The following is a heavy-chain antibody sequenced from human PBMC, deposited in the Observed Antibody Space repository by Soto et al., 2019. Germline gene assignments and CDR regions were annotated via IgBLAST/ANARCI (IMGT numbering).Heavy chain of an antibody. Sequence: QVQLQESGPGLVKPSQTLSLTCTVSGASITSVGYSWTWIRHHPGKGLEWIGYVYHSGTTYYNPSLKSLATMSVDTSKNKFYLRLTSVTAAVTAIYYCAREGAGTTPGGFDPWGQGTLVTVSS. V-gene: IGHV4-31*01. J-gene: IGHJ5*02. CDR2: VYHSGTT. CDR1: GASITSVGYS. D-gene: IGHD1-7*01. CDR3: AREGAGTTPGGFDP.